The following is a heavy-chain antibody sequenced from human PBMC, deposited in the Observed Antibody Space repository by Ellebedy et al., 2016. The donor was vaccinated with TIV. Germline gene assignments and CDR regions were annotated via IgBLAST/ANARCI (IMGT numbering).Heavy chain of an antibody. D-gene: IGHD3-9*01. CDR2: ISYDGSNK. V-gene: IGHV3-30-3*01. CDR1: GFTFSSYA. Sequence: GGSLRLSXAASGFTFSSYAMHWVRQAPGKGLEWVAVISYDGSNKYYADSVKGRFTISRDNSKNTLYLQMNSLRSEDTAVYYCATSAHYDILTGYSYYFDYWGQGTLVTVSS. J-gene: IGHJ4*02. CDR3: ATSAHYDILTGYSYYFDY.